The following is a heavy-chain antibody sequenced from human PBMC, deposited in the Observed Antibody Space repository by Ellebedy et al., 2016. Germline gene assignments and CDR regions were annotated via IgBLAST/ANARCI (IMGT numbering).Heavy chain of an antibody. Sequence: GESLKISXGAAGFSVSANSMNWVRQAPGKGLEWVAVIFGGGSTYYADSVEGRFTISRDNSKNSVYLQMNNLRVDDTALYYCAKDHPNWANDYWGQGVLVTVSS. CDR3: AKDHPNWANDY. CDR1: GFSVSANS. J-gene: IGHJ4*02. D-gene: IGHD7-27*01. CDR2: IFGGGST. V-gene: IGHV3-53*01.